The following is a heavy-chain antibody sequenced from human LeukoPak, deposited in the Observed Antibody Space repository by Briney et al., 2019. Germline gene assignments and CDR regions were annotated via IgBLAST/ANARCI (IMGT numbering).Heavy chain of an antibody. Sequence: PSETLSLTCTVSGGSISSSDYYWGWIRQPPGKGLEWIASIYYSGTTHYNPSHQSRVTMSVDTSNNQFSLKLSSVTAADTAVYYCARHVVRVRYYFDFWGQGTLVTVSS. CDR1: GGSISSSDYY. CDR3: ARHVVRVRYYFDF. CDR2: IYYSGTT. V-gene: IGHV4-39*01. J-gene: IGHJ4*02. D-gene: IGHD2-21*01.